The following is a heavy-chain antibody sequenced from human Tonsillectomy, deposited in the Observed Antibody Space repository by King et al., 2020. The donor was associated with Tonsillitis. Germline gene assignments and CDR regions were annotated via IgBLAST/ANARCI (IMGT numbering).Heavy chain of an antibody. CDR2: IRYDGSNK. V-gene: IGHV3-30*02. J-gene: IGHJ4*02. CDR3: AKDRAGPPGVGATIFDY. D-gene: IGHD1-26*01. CDR1: GFTFSCYG. Sequence: VQLVESGGGVVQPGGSLRLSCAASGFTFSCYGMHWVRQAPGKGLEWVAFIRYDGSNKYYADSVKGRFTISRDNSKNTLYLQMNSLRAEDTAVYYCAKDRAGPPGVGATIFDYWGQGTLVTVSS.